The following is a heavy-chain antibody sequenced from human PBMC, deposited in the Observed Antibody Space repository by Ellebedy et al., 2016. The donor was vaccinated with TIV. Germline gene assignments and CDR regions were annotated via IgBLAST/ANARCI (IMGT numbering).Heavy chain of an antibody. Sequence: SETLSLTCTVSGDSISNYYWSWFRQPPGKGLEWIGYIYYSGSTNYIPSLKSRVTISADTSKNQFSLKLTSVTAADTAVYYCARLYFDISTGFYRDSWGPGTLVTVSS. D-gene: IGHD3-9*01. CDR2: IYYSGST. J-gene: IGHJ4*02. CDR1: GDSISNYY. CDR3: ARLYFDISTGFYRDS. V-gene: IGHV4-59*01.